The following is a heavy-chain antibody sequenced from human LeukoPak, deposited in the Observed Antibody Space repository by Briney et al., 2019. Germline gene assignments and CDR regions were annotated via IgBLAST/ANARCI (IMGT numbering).Heavy chain of an antibody. V-gene: IGHV1-69*05. CDR1: GGTFSSYA. CDR3: ARGIHYYDSSGSAAFDY. J-gene: IGHJ4*02. CDR2: IIPIFGTA. Sequence: SVKVSCKASGGTFSSYAISWVRQAPGQGLEWMGRIIPIFGTANYAQKFQGRVTITTDESTSTAYMELSSLRAEDTAVYYCARGIHYYDSSGSAAFDYWGQGTLVTVSS. D-gene: IGHD3-22*01.